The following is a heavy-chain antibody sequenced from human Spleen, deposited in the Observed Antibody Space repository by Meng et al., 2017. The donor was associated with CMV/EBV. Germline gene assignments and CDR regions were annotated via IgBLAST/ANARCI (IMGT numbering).Heavy chain of an antibody. J-gene: IGHJ4*02. D-gene: IGHD1/OR15-1a*01. CDR2: IDPTTGGE. Sequence: YRFSDYYQKWVRQAPGQGLEWMAWIDPTTGGEKHSQNFQGRVTVSSDTSNATIYMELTRMTSDDTAVYYCARGGRLGQYFNNWYMNYWGLGALVTVSS. CDR1: YRFSDYY. CDR3: ARGGRLGQYFNNWYMNY. V-gene: IGHV1-2*02.